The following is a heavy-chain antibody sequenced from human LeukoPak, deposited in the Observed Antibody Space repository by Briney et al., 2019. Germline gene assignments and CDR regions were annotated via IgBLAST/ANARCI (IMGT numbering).Heavy chain of an antibody. CDR2: IDEGGGEY. D-gene: IGHD1-14*01. CDR1: GFTFNSHW. V-gene: IGHV3-7*01. Sequence: GGSLTLSCAASGFTFNSHWMSWVRQAPGMGLEWVANIDEGGGEYYYVDSVKGRFTISRDNSKNSLYLQMTSLRAEDTAVYYCARIDSRNFDYWGQGTLVTVSS. J-gene: IGHJ4*02. CDR3: ARIDSRNFDY.